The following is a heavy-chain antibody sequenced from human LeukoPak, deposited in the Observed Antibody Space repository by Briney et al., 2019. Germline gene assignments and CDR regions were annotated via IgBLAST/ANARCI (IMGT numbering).Heavy chain of an antibody. CDR1: GFIFSSYA. D-gene: IGHD2-2*01. CDR2: ISGGGSKT. CDR3: ATRPIVVVPAAIGYWYFDL. Sequence: GGSLRLSCAGSGFIFSSYAMTWARRAPGKGLEWVSTISGGGSKTDYADSVKGRFTISRDKSKNTLYLELNNLRAQDTAVYYCATRPIVVVPAAIGYWYFDLWGRGTLVTVSS. V-gene: IGHV3-23*01. J-gene: IGHJ2*01.